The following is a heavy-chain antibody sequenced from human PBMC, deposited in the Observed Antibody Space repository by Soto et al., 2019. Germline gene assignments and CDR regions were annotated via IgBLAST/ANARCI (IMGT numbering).Heavy chain of an antibody. V-gene: IGHV4-30-2*01. CDR1: GGSINSGDYS. J-gene: IGHJ5*02. Sequence: PSETLSLTCTVSGGSINSGDYSWTWIRQPPGKGLEWIGYIYHSGTTNYNPSLKSRVTISIDKSKNQFSLKLTSVTAADTAVYYCARVPSPWGQGTLVTVSS. CDR2: IYHSGTT. CDR3: ARVPSP.